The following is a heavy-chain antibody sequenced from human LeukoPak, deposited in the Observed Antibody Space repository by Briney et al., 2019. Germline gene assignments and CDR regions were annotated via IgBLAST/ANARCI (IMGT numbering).Heavy chain of an antibody. D-gene: IGHD4-17*01. CDR2: IRSKANDHAT. Sequence: GGSLRLSCAASGFTFSGSAMHWVRQSPGKGLEWVGRIRSKANDHATAYAASVRGRFTISRDDSKNTAYLQMNSLKTEYTAVYYCTRRLMTTVNDYWGQGTLVTVSS. CDR1: GFTFSGSA. CDR3: TRRLMTTVNDY. V-gene: IGHV3-73*01. J-gene: IGHJ4*02.